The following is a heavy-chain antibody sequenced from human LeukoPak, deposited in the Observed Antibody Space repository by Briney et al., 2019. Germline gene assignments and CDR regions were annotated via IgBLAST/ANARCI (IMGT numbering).Heavy chain of an antibody. V-gene: IGHV3-21*01. CDR1: GFTFSSYS. CDR2: ISSSSSYI. J-gene: IGHJ6*04. CDR3: ARVPHCSGGSCYSFNYYGMDV. Sequence: GGSLRLSCAASGFTFSSYSMNWVRQAPGKGLEWVSSISSSSSYIYYADTVKGRFTISGENAKNSLYLQMNSLRAEDTAVYYCARVPHCSGGSCYSFNYYGMDVWGKGTTVTVSS. D-gene: IGHD2-15*01.